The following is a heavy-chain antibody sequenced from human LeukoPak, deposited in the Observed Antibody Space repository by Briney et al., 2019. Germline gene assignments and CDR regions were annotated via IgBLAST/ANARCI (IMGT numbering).Heavy chain of an antibody. D-gene: IGHD6-25*01. CDR2: ISYDGSNK. Sequence: GGSLRLSCAASGFTFSSYGMHWVRQAPGKGLEWVAVISYDGSNKYYADSVKGRFTISRDNSKNTLYLQMNSLRAEDTAVYYCAKVPGAAAGPNYFDCWGQGTLVTVSS. CDR3: AKVPGAAAGPNYFDC. CDR1: GFTFSSYG. V-gene: IGHV3-30*18. J-gene: IGHJ4*02.